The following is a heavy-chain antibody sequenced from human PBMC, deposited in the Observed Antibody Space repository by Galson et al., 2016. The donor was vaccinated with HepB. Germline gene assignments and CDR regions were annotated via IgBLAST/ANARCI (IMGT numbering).Heavy chain of an antibody. CDR1: GFTSSSYS. D-gene: IGHD2-2*01. Sequence: SLRLSCAASGFTSSSYSMHWVRQAPGKGLEYISTISNDGRSRYFVDSVRGRFTISRDNSKNTVYLQMSSLRPEDSATYYCLKSGYCGITDCLHAFDIWGQGTMVTVSS. V-gene: IGHV3-64D*08. CDR3: LKSGYCGITDCLHAFDI. CDR2: ISNDGRSR. J-gene: IGHJ3*02.